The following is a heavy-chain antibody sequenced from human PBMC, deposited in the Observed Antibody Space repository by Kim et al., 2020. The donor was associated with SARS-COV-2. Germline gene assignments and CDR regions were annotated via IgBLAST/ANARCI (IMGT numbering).Heavy chain of an antibody. CDR2: IKQDGSEK. CDR3: ATTTSTTGT. J-gene: IGHJ5*02. Sequence: GGSLRLSCAASGFPFANYWMNWLRQAPGEGLECVASIKQDGSEKYYVDSVKGRFSISRDNAKNSLYLQMNSLRAEDTAVYYCATTTSTTGTWGQGTLVTVSS. CDR1: GFPFANYW. D-gene: IGHD3-9*01. V-gene: IGHV3-7*03.